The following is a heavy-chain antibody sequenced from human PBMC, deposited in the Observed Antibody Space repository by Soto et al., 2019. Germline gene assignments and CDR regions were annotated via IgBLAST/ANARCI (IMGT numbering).Heavy chain of an antibody. J-gene: IGHJ6*02. D-gene: IGHD6-6*01. Sequence: GGSLRLSCAASGFTFSSYGMHWVRQAPGKGLEWVAVISYDGSNKYYADSVKGRFTISRDNSKNTLYLQMNSLRAEDTAVYFCAKAFVYSSSSEYYYFGMDVWGQGTTVTVSS. V-gene: IGHV3-30*18. CDR3: AKAFVYSSSSEYYYFGMDV. CDR2: ISYDGSNK. CDR1: GFTFSSYG.